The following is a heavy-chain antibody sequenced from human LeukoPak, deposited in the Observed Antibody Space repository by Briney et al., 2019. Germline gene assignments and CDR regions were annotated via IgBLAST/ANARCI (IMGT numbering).Heavy chain of an antibody. CDR2: ITGSVASS. D-gene: IGHD6-13*01. Sequence: GGSLKLSCAASGFTFNNYAMTWVRQAPGKGLEWVTTITGSVASSLSAGSVRGRFTISRDNSKNTLFLQLNSLRADDTAVYYCARNQDSSWYYYYMDVWGIGTMVTVSS. V-gene: IGHV3-23*01. J-gene: IGHJ6*03. CDR3: ARNQDSSWYYYYMDV. CDR1: GFTFNNYA.